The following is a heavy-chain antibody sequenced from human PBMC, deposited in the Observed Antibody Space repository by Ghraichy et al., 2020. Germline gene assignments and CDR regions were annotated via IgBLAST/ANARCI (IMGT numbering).Heavy chain of an antibody. Sequence: ASVKVSCKASAYTFIDHYVHWVRQAPGKRLEWMGWINPSSGDTNYAQRFQGRITMTRDTSISTAYMQLIRLTSDDLAVYYCARGTMGVGPSDYWGQGTLVTVSS. D-gene: IGHD3/OR15-3a*01. CDR1: AYTFIDHY. V-gene: IGHV1-2*02. CDR2: INPSSGDT. J-gene: IGHJ4*02. CDR3: ARGTMGVGPSDY.